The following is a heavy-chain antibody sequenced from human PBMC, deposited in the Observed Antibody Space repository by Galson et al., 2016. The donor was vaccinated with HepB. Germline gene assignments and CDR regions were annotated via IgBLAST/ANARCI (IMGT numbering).Heavy chain of an antibody. CDR2: ILYDASDK. CDR3: TRVLQWFGERWFDP. V-gene: IGHV3-30*03. J-gene: IGHJ5*02. D-gene: IGHD3-10*01. Sequence: SLRLSCAASGFTFSWFGMHWVRQAPGKGLEWVAAISYDGVAVILYDASDKYYADSVKDRFTISSDNSKNTLYLQMNSLRAEDTAVYYCTRVLQWFGERWFDPWGQGTLVTVSS. CDR1: GFTFSWFG.